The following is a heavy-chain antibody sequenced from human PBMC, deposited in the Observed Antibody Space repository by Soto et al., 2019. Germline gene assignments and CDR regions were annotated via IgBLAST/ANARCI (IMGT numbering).Heavy chain of an antibody. Sequence: QVQLQESGPGLVKPSQTRSLTCSGSDGSMSSGGYYWSWIRPPPGTGLEWIGFIHYSGSTLYSPSLKSRITISIEKAASQFSLKLSPVTAAVTAVYYGLRGKGKGDSSSWFYWGQGTPVTGFS. CDR1: DGSMSSGGYY. V-gene: IGHV4-30-4*08. CDR2: IHYSGST. D-gene: IGHD6-13*01. J-gene: IGHJ4*01. CDR3: LRGKGKGDSSSWFY.